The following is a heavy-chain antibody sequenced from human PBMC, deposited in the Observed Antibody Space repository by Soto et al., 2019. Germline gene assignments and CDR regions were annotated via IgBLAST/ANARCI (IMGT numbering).Heavy chain of an antibody. V-gene: IGHV3-23*01. CDR3: AKGSSDYRPYYFDN. J-gene: IGHJ4*02. CDR2: ISGSGSSM. Sequence: EVQVLESGGRLVQPGGSLRLSCAASGFTFSSYAMSWVRQAPGKGLEWVSAISGSGSSMYYADSVKGRFTLSRDNSKNTLYLQMNDLRAEDMAIYYCAKGSSDYRPYYFDNWGQGNLVTVSS. CDR1: GFTFSSYA. D-gene: IGHD3-22*01.